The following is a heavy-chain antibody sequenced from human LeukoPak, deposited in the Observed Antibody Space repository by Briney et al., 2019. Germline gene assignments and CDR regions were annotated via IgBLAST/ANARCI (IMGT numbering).Heavy chain of an antibody. D-gene: IGHD1-1*01. V-gene: IGHV3-48*03. CDR3: AKATGTLGN. J-gene: IGHJ4*02. Sequence: TGGSLRLSCAASGFTFSSYEMNWVRQAPGKGLEWVSYISSSGSTIYYADSVKGRFTISRDNSNNTLYLQVNSLTAEDTAIYYCAKATGTLGNWGQGTLVTVSS. CDR1: GFTFSSYE. CDR2: ISSSGSTI.